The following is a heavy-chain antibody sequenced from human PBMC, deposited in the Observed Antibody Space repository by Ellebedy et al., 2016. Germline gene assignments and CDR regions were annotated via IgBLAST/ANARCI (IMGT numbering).Heavy chain of an antibody. D-gene: IGHD3-16*01. J-gene: IGHJ4*02. CDR2: ISSSSSYI. V-gene: IGHV3-21*04. CDR1: GFTFSSYS. Sequence: GESLKISCAASGFTFSSYSMNWVRQAPGKGLEWVSSISSSSSYIYYADSVKGRFTISRDNAKNSLFLQMNSLRAEDTALYYCAKDASMITFGGVRVDYWGQGTLVTVSS. CDR3: AKDASMITFGGVRVDY.